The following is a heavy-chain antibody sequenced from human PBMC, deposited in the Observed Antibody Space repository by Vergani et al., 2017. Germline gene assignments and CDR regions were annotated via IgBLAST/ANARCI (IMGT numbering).Heavy chain of an antibody. J-gene: IGHJ4*02. V-gene: IGHV3-30-3*01. CDR1: GFIVSSNY. CDR2: ISYDGSNK. Sequence: VQLVESGGGLVQPGGSLRLSCAASGFIVSSNYMSWVRQAPGKGLEWVAVISYDGSNKYYADSVKGRFTISRDNAKNSLYLQMNSLRAEDTAVYYCARLSSSSSWPSHFDYWGQGTLVTVSS. CDR3: ARLSSSSSWPSHFDY. D-gene: IGHD6-13*01.